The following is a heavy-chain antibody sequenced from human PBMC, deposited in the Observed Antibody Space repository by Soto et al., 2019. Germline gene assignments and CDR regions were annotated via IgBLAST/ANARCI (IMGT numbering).Heavy chain of an antibody. CDR2: IINDGSDE. J-gene: IGHJ3*02. CDR3: ARDDDRPDNGLDM. D-gene: IGHD2-8*01. V-gene: IGHV3-33*05. CDR1: GFTFSNYG. Sequence: QGQLVESGGGVVQPGRSLRLSCAASGFTFSNYGMHWVRQAPGKGLEWLAVIINDGSDEKYGDSVKGRVTISRDNSKNTLYLQINSLRVEDTAVYYCARDDDRPDNGLDMWGQGTVVTVSS.